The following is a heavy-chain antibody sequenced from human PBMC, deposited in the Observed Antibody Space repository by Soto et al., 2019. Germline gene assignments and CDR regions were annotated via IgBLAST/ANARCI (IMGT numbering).Heavy chain of an antibody. CDR2: IYYSGST. CDR1: GGSIGSGGYY. CDR3: ARESPRRQPDY. V-gene: IGHV4-31*03. D-gene: IGHD6-13*01. J-gene: IGHJ4*02. Sequence: TLSLTCTVSGGSIGSGGYYWSWIRQHPGKGLEWIGYIYYSGSTYYNPSLKSRVTISVDTSKNQLSLKLSSVTAADTAVYDCARESPRRQPDYWGQGTLVTVSS.